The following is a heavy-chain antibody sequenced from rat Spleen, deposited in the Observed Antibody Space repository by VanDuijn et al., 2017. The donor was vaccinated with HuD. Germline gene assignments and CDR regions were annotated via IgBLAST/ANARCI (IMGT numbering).Heavy chain of an antibody. Sequence: QVQLKESGPGLVQPSQTLSLTCTVSGFSLTNYHVSWVRQPPGAGPEWMGIIWTGGTTTYNSLLKSRLSISRDTSKNQVFLKMNRLQTEDTATYYCVRDPLLGAPFDFWGLGVMVTVSS. V-gene: IGHV2-43*01. CDR3: VRDPLLGAPFDF. CDR2: IWTGGTT. D-gene: IGHD5-1*01. J-gene: IGHJ2*01. CDR1: GFSLTNYH.